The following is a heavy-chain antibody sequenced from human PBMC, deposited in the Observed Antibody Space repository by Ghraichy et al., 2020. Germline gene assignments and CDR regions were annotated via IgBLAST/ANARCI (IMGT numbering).Heavy chain of an antibody. CDR1: GFTVSSNY. Sequence: GSLRLSCAASGFTVSSNYMSWVRQAPGKGLEWVSVIYSGGSTYYADSVKGRFTISRDNSKNTLYLQMNSLRAEDTAVYYCARGMVRGVIIGEYYGMDVWGQGTTVTVSS. CDR3: ARGMVRGVIIGEYYGMDV. CDR2: IYSGGST. J-gene: IGHJ6*02. V-gene: IGHV3-53*01. D-gene: IGHD3-10*01.